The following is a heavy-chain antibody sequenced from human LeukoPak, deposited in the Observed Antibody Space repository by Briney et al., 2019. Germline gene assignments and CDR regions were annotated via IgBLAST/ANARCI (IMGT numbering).Heavy chain of an antibody. CDR1: GGSISSYY. Sequence: PSETLSLTCTVSGGSISSYYWSWIRQPPGKGLEWIGYFYYSGSTDYNPSLKSRVTLSVDTSKNQFSLNLSSVTAADTAVYYCARDSSAHFDYWGQGTLVTVSS. CDR3: ARDSSAHFDY. V-gene: IGHV4-59*01. CDR2: FYYSGST. J-gene: IGHJ4*02.